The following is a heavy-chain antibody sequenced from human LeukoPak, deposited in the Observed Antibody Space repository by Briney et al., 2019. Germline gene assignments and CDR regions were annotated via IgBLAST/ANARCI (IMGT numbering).Heavy chain of an antibody. CDR2: MNPNSGNT. D-gene: IGHD3-22*01. J-gene: IGHJ4*02. CDR3: ARATTHYYDSSGPTFDY. Sequence: ASVKVSCKASGYTFTSYDINWVRQATGQGLEWMGWMNPNSGNTGYAQKFQGRVTMIRNTSISTAYMELSSLRSEDTAVYYCARATTHYYDSSGPTFDYWGQGTLVTVSS. CDR1: GYTFTSYD. V-gene: IGHV1-8*01.